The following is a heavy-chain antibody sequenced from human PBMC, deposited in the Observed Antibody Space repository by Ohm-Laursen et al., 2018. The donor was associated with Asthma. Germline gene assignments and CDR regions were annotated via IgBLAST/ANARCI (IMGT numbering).Heavy chain of an antibody. Sequence: SLRLSCTASGFTFSSYAMHWVRQAPGKGLEHVSAISSNGGSTYYADSVKGRFTISRDNSKNTLYLQMSSLRAEDTAVYYCVKDREGRWGRTGYFDLWGRGTLVTVSS. CDR3: VKDREGRWGRTGYFDL. V-gene: IGHV3-64D*08. D-gene: IGHD7-27*01. J-gene: IGHJ2*01. CDR2: ISSNGGST. CDR1: GFTFSSYA.